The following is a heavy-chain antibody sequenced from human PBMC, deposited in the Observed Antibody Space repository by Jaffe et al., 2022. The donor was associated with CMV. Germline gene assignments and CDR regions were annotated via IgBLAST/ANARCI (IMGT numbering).Heavy chain of an antibody. V-gene: IGHV3-21*01. CDR1: GFTFSSYS. D-gene: IGHD6-19*01. CDR3: ARASSGWYVKEYFQH. CDR2: ISSSSSYI. Sequence: EVQLVESGGGLVKPGGSLRLSCAASGFTFSSYSMNWVRQAPGKGLEWVSSISSSSSYIYYADSVKGRFTISRDNAKNSLYLQMNSLRAEDTAVYYCARASSGWYVKEYFQHWGQGTLVTVSS. J-gene: IGHJ1*01.